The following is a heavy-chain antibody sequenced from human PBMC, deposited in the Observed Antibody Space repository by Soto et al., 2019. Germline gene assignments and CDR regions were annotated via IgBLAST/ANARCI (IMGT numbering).Heavy chain of an antibody. V-gene: IGHV4-39*01. CDR2: IYYSGST. J-gene: IGHJ6*02. D-gene: IGHD6-13*01. Sequence: SETLSLTCTVSGGSISSSSYYWGWIRQPPGKGLEWIGSIYYSGSTYYNPSLKSRVTISVDTSKNQFSLKLSSVTAADPAVYYCARLVAAGTDPYSYDMDIWGQGTALTISS. CDR3: ARLVAAGTDPYSYDMDI. CDR1: GGSISSSSYY.